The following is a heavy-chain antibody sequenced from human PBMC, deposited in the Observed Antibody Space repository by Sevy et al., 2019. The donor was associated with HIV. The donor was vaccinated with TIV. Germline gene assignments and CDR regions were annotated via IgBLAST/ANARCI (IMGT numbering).Heavy chain of an antibody. D-gene: IGHD1-26*01. Sequence: GGSLRLSCAASGYTFNNAWMSWVRQAPGKGLEWLGRIKSKADGGSAEYAAPVKGRFTISRDDSKSTLYLQMNRLRTEATGVYYCTGATVLGATWFDPWGQGALVTVSS. CDR2: IKSKADGGSA. J-gene: IGHJ5*02. CDR3: TGATVLGATWFDP. CDR1: GYTFNNAW. V-gene: IGHV3-15*01.